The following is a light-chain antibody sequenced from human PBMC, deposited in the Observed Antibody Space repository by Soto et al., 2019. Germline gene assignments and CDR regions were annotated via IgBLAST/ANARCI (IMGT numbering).Light chain of an antibody. CDR2: RVS. V-gene: IGKV3-20*01. Sequence: EVVLTQSPGTLSLSPGEGATLSCRASQSVSNRYFAWYQQKPGQAPRLLIYRVSSRATGIPDRFSGSGSGTDFTLTISRLEPEDFAVYYCQQYGNVPLTFGGGTKVENK. CDR1: QSVSNRY. CDR3: QQYGNVPLT. J-gene: IGKJ4*01.